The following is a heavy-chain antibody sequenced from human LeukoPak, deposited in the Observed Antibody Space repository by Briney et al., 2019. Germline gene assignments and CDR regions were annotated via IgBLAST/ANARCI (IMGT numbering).Heavy chain of an antibody. Sequence: GRSLRLSCAASGFTFSSYAMHWVRQAPGKGLEWVAVISYDGSNKYYADSVKGRFTISRDNSKNTLYLQMNSLRAEDTAVYYCARDDGDYVGYWGQGTLVTVSS. CDR2: ISYDGSNK. V-gene: IGHV3-30-3*01. D-gene: IGHD4-17*01. CDR3: ARDDGDYVGY. J-gene: IGHJ4*02. CDR1: GFTFSSYA.